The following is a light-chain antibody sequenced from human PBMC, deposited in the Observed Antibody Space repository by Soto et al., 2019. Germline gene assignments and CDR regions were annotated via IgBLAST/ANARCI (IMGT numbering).Light chain of an antibody. V-gene: IGKV3-15*01. CDR1: QSVSST. J-gene: IGKJ1*01. CDR3: QQYTNWPPEGT. CDR2: GAS. Sequence: EIVMTQSPATLSVSPGERATLSCRASQSVSSTLAWYQQKPGQAPRLLIYGASSRANGIPARFSGSGSGTEFTLTISSLQSEDFAVYYCQQYTNWPPEGTFGQGTKVDI.